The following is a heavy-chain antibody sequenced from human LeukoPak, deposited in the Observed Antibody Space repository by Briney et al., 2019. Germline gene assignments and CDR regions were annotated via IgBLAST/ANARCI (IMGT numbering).Heavy chain of an antibody. J-gene: IGHJ4*02. D-gene: IGHD3-22*01. V-gene: IGHV4-30-4*01. CDR1: GGSISSGDYY. CDR2: IYYSGST. CDR3: ARSIIHDNSFDY. Sequence: PSETLSLTCTVSGGSISSGDYYWSWIRQPPGKGLEWIGYIYYSGSTYYNPSLKSRVTISVDTSKNQFSLKLSSVTAADTAVYYCARSIIHDNSFDYWGQGTLVTVSS.